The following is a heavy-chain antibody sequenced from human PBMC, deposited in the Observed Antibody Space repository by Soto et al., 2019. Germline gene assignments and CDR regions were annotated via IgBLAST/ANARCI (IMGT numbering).Heavy chain of an antibody. CDR1: GGSISSYY. Sequence: SETLSLTCTVSGGSISSYYWSWIRQHPGKGLEWIGYIYYSGSTYYNPSRKSRVTISVDTSKNQFSLKLSSVTAADTAVFFFAGDGKQRYYYYVLDFLGKGTTVPVFS. CDR2: IYYSGST. D-gene: IGHD6-25*01. J-gene: IGHJ6*01. CDR3: AGDGKQRYYYYVLDF. V-gene: IGHV4-59*06.